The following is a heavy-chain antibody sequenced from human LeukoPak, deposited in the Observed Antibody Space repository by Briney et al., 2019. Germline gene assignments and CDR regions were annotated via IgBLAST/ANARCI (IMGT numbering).Heavy chain of an antibody. V-gene: IGHV4-59*01. J-gene: IGHJ3*02. CDR1: GGSFSGYY. Sequence: PSETLSLTCAVYGGSFSGYYWSWIRQPPGKGLEWIGHIYYSGSTNYNPSLKSRVTISVDTSKNQFSLKLSSVTAADTAVYYCARDSHTTDAFDIWGQGTMVTVSS. CDR2: IYYSGST. D-gene: IGHD1-26*01. CDR3: ARDSHTTDAFDI.